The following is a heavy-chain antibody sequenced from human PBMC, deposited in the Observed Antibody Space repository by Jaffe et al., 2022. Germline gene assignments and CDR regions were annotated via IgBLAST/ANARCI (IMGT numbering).Heavy chain of an antibody. Sequence: QVQLVESGGGVVQPGGSLRLSCAASGFTFSSYGMHWVRQAPGKGLEWVAFIRYDGSNKYYADSVKGRFTISRDNSKNTLYLQMNSLRAEDTAVYYCAKDLGTPLSGYSYGYEGFDYWGQGTLVTVSS. D-gene: IGHD5-18*01. CDR2: IRYDGSNK. CDR1: GFTFSSYG. V-gene: IGHV3-30*02. CDR3: AKDLGTPLSGYSYGYEGFDY. J-gene: IGHJ4*02.